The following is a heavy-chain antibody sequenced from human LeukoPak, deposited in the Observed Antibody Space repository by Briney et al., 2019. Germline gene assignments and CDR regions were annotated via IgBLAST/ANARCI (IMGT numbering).Heavy chain of an antibody. CDR3: AKAAYYDFWSGYFNNWFDP. D-gene: IGHD3-3*01. CDR2: IRYDGSNK. Sequence: GGSLRLSCAASGFTFSSYGMHWVRQAPGKGLEWVAFIRYDGSNKYYADSVKGRFTISRDNSKNTLYLQMNSLRAEDTAVYYCAKAAYYDFWSGYFNNWFDPWGQGTLVTVSS. CDR1: GFTFSSYG. J-gene: IGHJ5*02. V-gene: IGHV3-30*02.